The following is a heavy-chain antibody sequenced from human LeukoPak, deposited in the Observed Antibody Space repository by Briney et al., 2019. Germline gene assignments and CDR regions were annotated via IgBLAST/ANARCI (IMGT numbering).Heavy chain of an antibody. CDR2: INSNSGGT. Sequence: VASVKVSCKVSGYTFTSYGISWVRQAPGQGLEWMGWINSNSGGTNYAQKFQGRVTMTRDTSISTAYMELSRLRSDDTAVYYCARDVTATPSFDFWGQGTLVTVSS. CDR1: GYTFTSYG. V-gene: IGHV1-2*02. D-gene: IGHD2-21*02. CDR3: ARDVTATPSFDF. J-gene: IGHJ4*02.